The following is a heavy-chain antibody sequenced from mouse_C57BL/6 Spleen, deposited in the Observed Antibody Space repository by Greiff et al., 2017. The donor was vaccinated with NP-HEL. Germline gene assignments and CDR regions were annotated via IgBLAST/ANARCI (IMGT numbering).Heavy chain of an antibody. J-gene: IGHJ3*01. V-gene: IGHV1-50*01. CDR1: GYTFTSYW. CDR3: ARYYSNYVPD. D-gene: IGHD2-5*01. CDR2: IDPSDSYT. Sequence: QVQLKQPGAELVKPGASVKLSCKASGYTFTSYWMQWVKQRPGQGLEWIGEIDPSDSYTNYNQKFKGKATLTVDTSSSTAYMQLSSLTSEDSAVYYCARYYSNYVPDWGQGTLVTVSA.